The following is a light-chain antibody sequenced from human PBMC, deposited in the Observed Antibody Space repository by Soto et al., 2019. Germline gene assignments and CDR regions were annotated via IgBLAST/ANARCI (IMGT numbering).Light chain of an antibody. CDR2: EVS. V-gene: IGLV2-8*01. CDR3: SSYAGSNNLV. J-gene: IGLJ3*02. CDR1: SSDVGGDND. Sequence: QSALTQPPSASGSPGQSVTISCTGISSDVGGDNDVSWYQQHPGKAPKLMIYEVSKRPSGVPDRFSGSKSGNTASLTVSGLQAEDEADYYCSSYAGSNNLVFGGGTKLTVL.